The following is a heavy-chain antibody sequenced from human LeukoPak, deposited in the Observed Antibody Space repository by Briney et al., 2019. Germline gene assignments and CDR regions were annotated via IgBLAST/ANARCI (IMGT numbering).Heavy chain of an antibody. V-gene: IGHV1-69*05. J-gene: IGHJ4*02. CDR2: IIPIFGTA. CDR1: GGTFSSYA. D-gene: IGHD1-26*01. Sequence: SVKVSCKASGGTFSSYAISWVRQAPGQGLEWMGRIIPIFGTANYVQKFQGRVTITTDESTSTAYMELSSLRSEDTAVYYCARGSVATTVFDYWGQGTLVTVSS. CDR3: ARGSVATTVFDY.